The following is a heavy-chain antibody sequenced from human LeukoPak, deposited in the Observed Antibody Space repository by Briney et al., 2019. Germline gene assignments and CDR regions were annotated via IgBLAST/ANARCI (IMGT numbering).Heavy chain of an antibody. CDR1: GFTFSRYS. D-gene: IGHD6-13*01. J-gene: IGHJ4*02. V-gene: IGHV3-21*01. CDR2: ITTSSSYI. CDR3: ARALSSSWYTDY. Sequence: PGGSLRLSCAASGFTFSRYSLNWVRQAPGKGLEWVSSITTSSSYIYYADSVKGRFTISRDNAKNSLYLQMNSLRAEDTAVYYCARALSSSWYTDYWGQGTLVTVSS.